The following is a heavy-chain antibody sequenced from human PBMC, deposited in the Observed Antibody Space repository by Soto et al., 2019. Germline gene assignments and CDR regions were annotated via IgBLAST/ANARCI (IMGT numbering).Heavy chain of an antibody. J-gene: IGHJ3*02. CDR2: ISGSGGST. CDR3: AKRFGFGVVISDDAFDI. CDR1: GFTFSSYA. Sequence: GGSLRLSCAASGFTFSSYAMSWVRQAPGKGLEWVSAISGSGGSTYYADSVKGRFTISRDNSKNTLYLQMNSLRAEDTAVYYCAKRFGFGVVISDDAFDIWGQGTMVTVSS. D-gene: IGHD3-3*01. V-gene: IGHV3-23*01.